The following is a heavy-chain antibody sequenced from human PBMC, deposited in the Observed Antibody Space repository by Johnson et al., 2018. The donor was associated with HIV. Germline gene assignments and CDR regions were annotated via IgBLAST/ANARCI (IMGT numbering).Heavy chain of an antibody. J-gene: IGHJ3*02. CDR1: GFTFSSYG. CDR3: AKTRSPSRAFDI. V-gene: IGHV3-30*02. CDR2: IRFDGSNK. D-gene: IGHD1-26*01. Sequence: VQLVESGGGVVQPGGSLRLSCAASGFTFSSYGMHWVRQAPGKGLEWVAFIRFDGSNKYFADSVKGRFTISRDNSKNTLFLQINSLRTEDTAVYYCAKTRSPSRAFDIWGQGTMVTVSS.